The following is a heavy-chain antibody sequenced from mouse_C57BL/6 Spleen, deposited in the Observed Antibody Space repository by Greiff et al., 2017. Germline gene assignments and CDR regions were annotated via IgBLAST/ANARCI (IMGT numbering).Heavy chain of an antibody. CDR2: INPSSGYT. CDR3: AREGDGSQYYFDY. J-gene: IGHJ2*01. Sequence: QVQLKESGAELAKPGASVKLSCKASGYTFTSYWMHWVKQRPGQGLEWIGYINPSSGYTKYNQKFKDKATLNADKSSSTAYMQLSSLTYEDSAVYYCAREGDGSQYYFDYWGQGTTPTVSS. D-gene: IGHD1-1*01. V-gene: IGHV1-7*01. CDR1: GYTFTSYW.